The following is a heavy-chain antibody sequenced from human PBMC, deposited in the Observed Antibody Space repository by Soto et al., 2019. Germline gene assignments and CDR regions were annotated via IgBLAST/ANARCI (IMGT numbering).Heavy chain of an antibody. CDR3: AREPIAAAGTEDYYYGMDV. Sequence: ASVKVSCKASGGTFSSYAISWVRQAPGQGLEWMGGIIPIFGTANYAQKFQGRVTITADKSTSTAYMELSSLRSEDTAVYYCAREPIAAAGTEDYYYGMDVWGQGPTVTVS. D-gene: IGHD6-13*01. V-gene: IGHV1-69*06. CDR2: IIPIFGTA. CDR1: GGTFSSYA. J-gene: IGHJ6*02.